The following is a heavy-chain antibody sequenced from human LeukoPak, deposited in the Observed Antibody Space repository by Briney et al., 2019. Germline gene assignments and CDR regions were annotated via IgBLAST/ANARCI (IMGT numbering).Heavy chain of an antibody. CDR2: IRSKAYGGTT. CDR1: GFTFGDYA. V-gene: IGHV3-49*04. CDR3: TRDPASSSSWLGPEYFQH. Sequence: GRSLRLSCTASGFTFGDYAMSWVRQAPGKGLEWVGFIRSKAYGGTTEYAASVKGRFTISRDDSKSIAYLQMNSLKTEDTAVYYCTRDPASSSSWLGPEYFQHWGQGTLVTVSS. J-gene: IGHJ1*01. D-gene: IGHD6-13*01.